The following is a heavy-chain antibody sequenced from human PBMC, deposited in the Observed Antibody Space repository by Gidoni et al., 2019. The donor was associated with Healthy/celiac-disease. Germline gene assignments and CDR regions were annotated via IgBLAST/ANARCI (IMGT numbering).Heavy chain of an antibody. CDR1: GGSISSSSYY. D-gene: IGHD6-19*01. J-gene: IGHJ4*02. CDR3: ASHSSGWSLGGG. V-gene: IGHV4-39*01. CDR2: IYYSGST. Sequence: QLPLQESGPGLVKPSETLSLTCTVSGGSISSSSYYWGWIRPPPGKGLEWIGSIYYSGSTYYNPSLKSRVTISVDTSKNQFSLKLSSVTAADTAVYYCASHSSGWSLGGGWGQGTLVTVSS.